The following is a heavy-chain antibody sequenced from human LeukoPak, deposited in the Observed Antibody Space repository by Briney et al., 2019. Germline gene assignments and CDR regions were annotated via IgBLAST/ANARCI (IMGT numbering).Heavy chain of an antibody. CDR2: IIPIFGTA. CDR3: ARGGQLVYYYYYMDV. V-gene: IGHV1-69*05. J-gene: IGHJ6*03. D-gene: IGHD1-1*01. Sequence: ASVKVSCKASGGTFSSYAISWVRQAPGQGLEWMGRIIPIFGTANYAQKFQGRVTITTDESTSTAYMELSSLRSEDTAVYYCARGGQLVYYYYYMDVWGKGTTVTVSS. CDR1: GGTFSSYA.